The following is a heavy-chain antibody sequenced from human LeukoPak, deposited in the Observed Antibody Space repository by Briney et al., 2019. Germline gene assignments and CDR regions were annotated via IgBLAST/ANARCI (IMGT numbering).Heavy chain of an antibody. J-gene: IGHJ4*02. CDR3: ARDAYSSSFFDY. CDR1: GFTVSSNY. V-gene: IGHV3-53*01. D-gene: IGHD6-13*01. Sequence: GGSLRLSCAASGFTVSSNYMSWVRQAPGKGLERVSGIYSGGSTYYADSAKGRFTISRDNSKNTLYLQMNSLRAEDTAVYYCARDAYSSSFFDYWGQGTRVTFSS. CDR2: IYSGGST.